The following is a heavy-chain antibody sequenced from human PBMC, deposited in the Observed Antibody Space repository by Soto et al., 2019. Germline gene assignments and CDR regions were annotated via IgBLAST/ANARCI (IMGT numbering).Heavy chain of an antibody. D-gene: IGHD3-10*01. CDR1: GFTFSSYA. CDR2: ISGSGGST. J-gene: IGHJ4*02. V-gene: IGHV3-23*01. Sequence: GGSLRLSCAASGFTFSSYAMSWVRQAPGKGLEWVSAISGSGGSTYYADSVKGRFTISRDNSKNTLYLQMDSLRPEDTAVYHCTTVTAVGARGFGLHPLGPLDVWGQGALVTVSS. CDR3: TTVTAVGARGFGLHPLGPLDV.